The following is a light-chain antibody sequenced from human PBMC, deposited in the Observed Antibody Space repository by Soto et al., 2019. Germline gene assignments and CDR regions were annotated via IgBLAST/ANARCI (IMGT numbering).Light chain of an antibody. V-gene: IGKV3-20*01. J-gene: IGKJ1*01. CDR3: QQYGSSPRT. CDR1: QSVSSSF. Sequence: EIVLTQSPGTLSLSPGERATLSCRASQSVSSSFLAWYQQKPGQAPRLLIYGASSRATGIPDRFSGSGSGTDFTLTISRLEPEDLAVYYCQQYGSSPRTFGQGTMVEIK. CDR2: GAS.